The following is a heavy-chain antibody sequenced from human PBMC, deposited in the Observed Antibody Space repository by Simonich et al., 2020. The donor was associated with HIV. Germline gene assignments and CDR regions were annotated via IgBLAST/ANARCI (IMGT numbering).Heavy chain of an antibody. V-gene: IGHV1-2*02. D-gene: IGHD6-19*01. Sequence: QVQLVQSGAEVKKPGASVTVSCKASGNTFTGYYMHWVRQAPGQGLEWMGWINPNRRGTNYAQKFQGRVTMTRDTSISTAYMELSRLRSDDTAVYYCAREGSSGWSNWGQGTLVTVSS. CDR2: INPNRRGT. CDR1: GNTFTGYY. CDR3: AREGSSGWSN. J-gene: IGHJ4*02.